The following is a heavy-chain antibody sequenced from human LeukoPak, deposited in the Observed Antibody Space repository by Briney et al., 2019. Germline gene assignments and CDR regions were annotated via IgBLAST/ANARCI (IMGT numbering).Heavy chain of an antibody. CDR1: GFTFSSYW. V-gene: IGHV3-23*01. J-gene: IGHJ3*01. CDR2: ISRSGGTT. Sequence: GGSLRLSCAASGFTFSSYWMSWVRQAPGKGLEWVSAISRSGGTTYYPDSVKGRFTISRDNSKNTLYLQMNSLRAQDTAVYYCAKDFALCGGDCYDAFDVWGQGTMVTVSS. D-gene: IGHD2-21*02. CDR3: AKDFALCGGDCYDAFDV.